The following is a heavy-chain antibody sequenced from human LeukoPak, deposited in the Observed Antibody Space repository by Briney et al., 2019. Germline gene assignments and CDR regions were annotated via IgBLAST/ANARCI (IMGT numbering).Heavy chain of an antibody. V-gene: IGHV3-23*01. J-gene: IGHJ4*02. Sequence: QTGGSLRLSCAASGFTFSSYAMSWVRQAPGKGLEWVSAISGSGGSTYYADSVKGRFTISRDNSKNTLYLQMNSLRAEDTAVYYCAKAIWFGELSPGYWGQGTLVTVSS. CDR2: ISGSGGST. CDR3: AKAIWFGELSPGY. D-gene: IGHD3-10*01. CDR1: GFTFSSYA.